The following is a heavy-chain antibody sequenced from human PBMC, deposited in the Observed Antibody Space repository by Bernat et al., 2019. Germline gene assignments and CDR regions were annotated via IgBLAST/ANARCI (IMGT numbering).Heavy chain of an antibody. V-gene: IGHV1-2*04. CDR2: INPNSGGT. CDR3: ARDLIGTGGDAFDI. CDR1: GYTFTGYY. D-gene: IGHD3/OR15-3a*01. Sequence: QVQLVQSGAEVKKPGASVKVSCKASGYTFTGYYMHWVRQAPGQGLEWMRWINPNSGGTNYAQKFQGWVTMTRDTSISTAYMELSRLRSDDTAVYYCARDLIGTGGDAFDIWGQGTMVTVSS. J-gene: IGHJ3*02.